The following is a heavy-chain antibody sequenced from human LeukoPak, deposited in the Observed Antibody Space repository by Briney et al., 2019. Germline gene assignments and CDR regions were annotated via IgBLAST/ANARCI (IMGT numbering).Heavy chain of an antibody. J-gene: IGHJ4*02. CDR1: GYKFTDYY. CDR2: IDPEDGET. V-gene: IGHV1-69-2*01. D-gene: IGHD3-3*01. Sequence: GASVKASCKASGYKFTDYYIHWVRQAPGKGLEWMGRIDPEDGETKSAPTFQGRLTIVADTSTDTVSMRLSSLGSEDTAIYFCTTGEVLRFRYWGQGALITVSS. CDR3: TTGEVLRFRY.